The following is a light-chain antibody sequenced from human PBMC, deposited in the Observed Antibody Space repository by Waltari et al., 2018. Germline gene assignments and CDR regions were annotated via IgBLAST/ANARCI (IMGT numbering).Light chain of an antibody. V-gene: IGKV3-15*01. CDR3: QQYYDWPGT. Sequence: EIVMTQSPATLSVFQGERATLSCRPSQSVRSDLAWYQHKPGQAPRLLIYGASTRATGIPARFSGSGSGTEFTLTISRLQSEDFAVYYCQQYYDWPGTFGQGTKVEIK. CDR2: GAS. J-gene: IGKJ1*01. CDR1: QSVRSD.